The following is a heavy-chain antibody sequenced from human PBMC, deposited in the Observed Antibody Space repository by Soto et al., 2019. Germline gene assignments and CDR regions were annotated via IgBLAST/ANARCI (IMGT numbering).Heavy chain of an antibody. J-gene: IGHJ4*02. CDR2: ISYDGSDK. D-gene: IGHD5-18*01. Sequence: GWSLRLSCAASGFSFSDYGMHLVRQAPGKGLEWVAIISYDGSDKYYADSVKGRFTTSRENSKNTLFLQMNSLRPEDTAVYYCAKDVAMVTHFFEQWGKGTLVTVS. CDR3: AKDVAMVTHFFEQ. V-gene: IGHV3-30*18. CDR1: GFSFSDYG.